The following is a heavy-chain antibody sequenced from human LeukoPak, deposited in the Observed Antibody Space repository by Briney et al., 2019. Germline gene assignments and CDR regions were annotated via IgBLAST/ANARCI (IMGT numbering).Heavy chain of an antibody. CDR3: TGGTTVTTLDY. CDR1: GFTFSYSA. CDR2: IRSKAGSYAT. J-gene: IGHJ4*02. V-gene: IGHV3-73*01. Sequence: PGGSLRLSCVASGFTFSYSAMHSVRQASGKVLEWVARIRSKAGSYATEYAASVKGRFTISREDSQNTAYLQMNSLKTEDTAVYYCTGGTTVTTLDYWGQGTLVTVSS. D-gene: IGHD4-17*01.